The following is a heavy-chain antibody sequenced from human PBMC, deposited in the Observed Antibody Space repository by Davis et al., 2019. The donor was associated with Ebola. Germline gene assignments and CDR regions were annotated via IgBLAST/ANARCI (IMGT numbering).Heavy chain of an antibody. CDR1: GGSISSYY. CDR2: IYYSGST. Sequence: PSETLSPTCTVSGGSISSYYWSWIRQPPGKGLEWIGYIYYSGSTNYNPSLKSRVTISVDTSKNQFSLKLSSVTAADTAVYYCARGARLEYSSSSGPGFDYWGQGTLVTVSS. V-gene: IGHV4-59*01. J-gene: IGHJ4*02. CDR3: ARGARLEYSSSSGPGFDY. D-gene: IGHD6-6*01.